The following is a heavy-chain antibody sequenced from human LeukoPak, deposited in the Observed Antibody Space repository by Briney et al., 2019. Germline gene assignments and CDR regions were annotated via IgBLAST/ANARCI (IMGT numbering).Heavy chain of an antibody. Sequence: ASVKVSCKASGYTFTSYYMHWVRQAPGQGLEWMGIINPSGGSTSYAQKFQGRVTMTRDTSTSTVYMELSSLRSEDTAVYYCAREGCSGGSCYRNWFDPWGQRTLVTVSS. CDR2: INPSGGST. V-gene: IGHV1-46*01. D-gene: IGHD2-15*01. CDR3: AREGCSGGSCYRNWFDP. J-gene: IGHJ5*02. CDR1: GYTFTSYY.